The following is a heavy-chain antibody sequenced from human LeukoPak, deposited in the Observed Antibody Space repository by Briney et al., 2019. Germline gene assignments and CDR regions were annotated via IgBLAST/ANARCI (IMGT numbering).Heavy chain of an antibody. CDR2: ISVYNGNT. V-gene: IGHV1-18*01. CDR1: GYTFTNYG. D-gene: IGHD2-2*01. CDR3: ARPRRCSSTTCTDAFDI. J-gene: IGHJ3*02. Sequence: GASVKVSCKASGYTFTNYGISWVRQALGQGLEWMGWISVYNGNTNYAQRLQGRVTMTTDTSTSTAYMELRSLRSDDTAVYYCARPRRCSSTTCTDAFDIWGQGTMVTVSS.